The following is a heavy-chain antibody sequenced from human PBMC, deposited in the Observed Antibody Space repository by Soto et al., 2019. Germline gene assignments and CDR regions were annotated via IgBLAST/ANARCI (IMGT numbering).Heavy chain of an antibody. J-gene: IGHJ5*02. D-gene: IGHD3-10*01. CDR2: INSDGSST. Sequence: GGSLRLSCAASGFTFSSYWMHWVRQAPGKGLVWVSRINSDGSSTSFPDSVKGRFTISRDNAKNPLFLQINSLRAEESALYYCAPDLYYYGSGGGSDPWGQGTLVTVSS. CDR3: APDLYYYGSGGGSDP. V-gene: IGHV3-74*01. CDR1: GFTFSSYW.